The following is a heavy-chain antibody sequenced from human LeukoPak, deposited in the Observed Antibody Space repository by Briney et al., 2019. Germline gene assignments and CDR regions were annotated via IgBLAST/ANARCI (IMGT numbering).Heavy chain of an antibody. J-gene: IGHJ5*02. Sequence: PSETLSLTCTVSGGPITSYYWSWIRQPPGKGLEWIGYIYYSGTTNYNPSLKSRVTISVDTSNNQFSLTVNSMTAADTAVYYCVRSKSGTYGWFDPWGQGTLVTVSS. CDR3: VRSKSGTYGWFDP. CDR1: GGPITSYY. D-gene: IGHD4-17*01. CDR2: IYYSGTT. V-gene: IGHV4-59*01.